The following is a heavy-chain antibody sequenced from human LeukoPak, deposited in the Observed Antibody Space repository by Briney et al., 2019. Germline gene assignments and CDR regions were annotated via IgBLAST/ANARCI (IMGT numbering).Heavy chain of an antibody. CDR2: IDPSDSYT. CDR3: AANERTGYYEAGDFFDP. D-gene: IGHD3/OR15-3a*01. J-gene: IGHJ5*02. V-gene: IGHV5-10-1*01. Sequence: GESLRISRKGSGYGFTSYWISWVRQMPGKGLEWMGRIDPSDSYTNYSPSFQGHVTISADKSISTAYLQWSSLKASDTAMYYCAANERTGYYEAGDFFDPWGQGTLVTVSS. CDR1: GYGFTSYW.